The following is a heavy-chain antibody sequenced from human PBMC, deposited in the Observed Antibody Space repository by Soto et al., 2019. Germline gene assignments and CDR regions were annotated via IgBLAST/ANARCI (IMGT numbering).Heavy chain of an antibody. D-gene: IGHD2-21*02. V-gene: IGHV3-30-3*01. CDR1: GFTFSSFA. J-gene: IGHJ3*01. CDR3: ARGYGGNSGAFDF. CDR2: ISYDGSNK. Sequence: QVQLVESGGGVVQPGRSLRLSCAASGFTFSSFAIHWVRQAPGKGLEWVAIISYDGSNKYYADSVKGRFTISRDNSKNKLYLQMSSLRTEDTAVYYWARGYGGNSGAFDFWGQGTMVAVSS.